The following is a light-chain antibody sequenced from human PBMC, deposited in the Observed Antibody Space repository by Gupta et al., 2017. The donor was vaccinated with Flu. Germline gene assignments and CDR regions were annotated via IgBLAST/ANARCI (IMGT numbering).Light chain of an antibody. CDR1: PGTVTSDHY. CDR3: LIFYGGARV. Sequence: AVVTQEPSLTASPGGTVTLTCGSTPGTVTSDHYPYWFQQKPGQAPRTLIYDTSNKQFWTPARFSGSLLGGKAALTLSGAQPEDEAEYYCLIFYGGARVFGGGTKLTVL. V-gene: IGLV7-46*01. J-gene: IGLJ3*02. CDR2: DTS.